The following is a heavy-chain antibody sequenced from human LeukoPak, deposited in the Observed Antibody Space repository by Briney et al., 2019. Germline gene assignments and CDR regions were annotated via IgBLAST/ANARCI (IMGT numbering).Heavy chain of an antibody. Sequence: PGGPLRLSCAASGFTFSSYAMNRVRQAPGKGLEWVSIISGSGDTIYYADSVKCRFTISRDNSKNTLFLQMNSLRAEDTAVYYCAKDRSLDGGNSNGYFDSWGQGTLVTVSS. CDR1: GFTFSSYA. CDR2: ISGSGDTI. CDR3: AKDRSLDGGNSNGYFDS. V-gene: IGHV3-23*01. D-gene: IGHD4-23*01. J-gene: IGHJ4*02.